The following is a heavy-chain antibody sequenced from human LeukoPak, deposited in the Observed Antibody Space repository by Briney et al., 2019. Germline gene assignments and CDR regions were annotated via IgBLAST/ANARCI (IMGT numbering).Heavy chain of an antibody. J-gene: IGHJ4*02. CDR3: AKGYYYGSGSAFDY. Sequence: PGGSLRLSCAASGFTFSSYAMSWVRQAPGKGLEWVSAISGSGGSTYYADSVKGRFTISRDNSKNTLYLQMNSLRAEDTAVYHCAKGYYYGSGSAFDYWGQGTLVTVSS. D-gene: IGHD3-10*01. CDR2: ISGSGGST. V-gene: IGHV3-23*01. CDR1: GFTFSSYA.